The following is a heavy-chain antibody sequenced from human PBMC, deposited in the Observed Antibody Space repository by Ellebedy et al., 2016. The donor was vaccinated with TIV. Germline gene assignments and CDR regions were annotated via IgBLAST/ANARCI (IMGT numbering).Heavy chain of an antibody. CDR2: SGSAGDT. Sequence: GESLKISCAASGFSLTGSDLHWVRRPAGKGLEWVSASGSAGDTYYPDSLKGRFTISRDNSKNTVYLQMNTLRAKDTAVYYCAKDVGLRKGSVFDYWGQGTLVTVSS. J-gene: IGHJ4*02. CDR3: AKDVGLRKGSVFDY. CDR1: GFSLTGSD. D-gene: IGHD3/OR15-3a*01. V-gene: IGHV3-13*01.